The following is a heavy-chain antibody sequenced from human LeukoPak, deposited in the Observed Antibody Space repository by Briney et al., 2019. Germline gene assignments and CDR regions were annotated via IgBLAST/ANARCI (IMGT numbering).Heavy chain of an antibody. D-gene: IGHD3-3*01. V-gene: IGHV3-11*04. J-gene: IGHJ4*02. CDR3: ARDREYYDFWSGYYTY. CDR1: GFTFSDYY. Sequence: GGSLRLSCAASGFTFSDYYMSWIRQAPGKGLEWVSYISSSGSTIYYADSVKGRFTISRDNAKNSLYLQMNSLRAEDTAVYYRARDREYYDFWSGYYTYWGQGTLVTVSS. CDR2: ISSSGSTI.